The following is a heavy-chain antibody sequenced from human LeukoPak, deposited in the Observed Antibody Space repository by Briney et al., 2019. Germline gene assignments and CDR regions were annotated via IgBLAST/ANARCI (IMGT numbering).Heavy chain of an antibody. CDR2: IYYSGST. V-gene: IGHV4-39*07. D-gene: IGHD3-3*01. CDR1: GGSISSSSYY. CDR3: ARGANDFWSGHPEGAFDI. J-gene: IGHJ3*02. Sequence: PSETLSLTCTVSGGSISSSSYYWGWIRQPPGKGLEWIGSIYYSGSTYYNPSLKSRVTISVDTSKNQFSLKLSSVTAADTAVYYCARGANDFWSGHPEGAFDIWGQGTMVTVSS.